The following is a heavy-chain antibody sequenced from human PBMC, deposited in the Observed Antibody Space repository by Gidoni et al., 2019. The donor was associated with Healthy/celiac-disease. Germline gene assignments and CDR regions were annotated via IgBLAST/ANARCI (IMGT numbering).Heavy chain of an antibody. CDR1: GFIFSSDG. J-gene: IGHJ5*02. CDR3: AKDSTVAGTRNWFDP. D-gene: IGHD6-19*01. V-gene: IGHV3-30*18. Sequence: QVQLVESGGGVVQPGRSLRLSCAASGFIFSSDGMHWVRQAPGKGLEWVAFISYDGSDKYYGDSVKGRFTISRDNSKNTLYLQMNSLRPEDTAAYYCAKDSTVAGTRNWFDPWGQGTLVTVSS. CDR2: ISYDGSDK.